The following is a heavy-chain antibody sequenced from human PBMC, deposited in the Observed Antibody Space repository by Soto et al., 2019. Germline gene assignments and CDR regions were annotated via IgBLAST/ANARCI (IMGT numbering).Heavy chain of an antibody. CDR3: ARGGTMALDY. V-gene: IGHV1-69*13. Sequence: SVKVSCKASGGAFSNYAITWVRQAPGQGLEWLGRIIPIFGTRDYAQKFQGRVTITADDSTTTAYMELSSLRSDDTAVYYCARGGTMALDYWGQGTLVTVSS. D-gene: IGHD3-10*01. J-gene: IGHJ4*02. CDR1: GGAFSNYA. CDR2: IIPIFGTR.